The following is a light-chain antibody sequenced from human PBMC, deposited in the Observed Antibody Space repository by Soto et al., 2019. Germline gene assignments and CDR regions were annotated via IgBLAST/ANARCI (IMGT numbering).Light chain of an antibody. V-gene: IGKV3-20*01. CDR3: QQYGRSPFT. J-gene: IGKJ3*01. CDR2: GAS. CDR1: QSFSSSY. Sequence: EIVLTQSPGTLSLSPGERATLSCRASQSFSSSYLAWYQQKPGQAPRLLIYGASSRATGIPDRFSGSESGTDFTLTISRLEPEDFAVYYCQQYGRSPFTFGPGTKVDVK.